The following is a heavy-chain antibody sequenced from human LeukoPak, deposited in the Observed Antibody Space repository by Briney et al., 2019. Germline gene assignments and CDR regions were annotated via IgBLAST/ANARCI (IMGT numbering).Heavy chain of an antibody. D-gene: IGHD4-17*01. Sequence: ASVKVSCKASGGTFSSYTISWVRQAPGQGLEWMGRIIPILGIANYAQKFQGRVTITADESTSTAYMELSSLRSEDTAVYYCARDLLTATVTNFAFDIWGQGTMVTVSS. CDR1: GGTFSSYT. CDR3: ARDLLTATVTNFAFDI. J-gene: IGHJ3*02. V-gene: IGHV1-69*04. CDR2: IIPILGIA.